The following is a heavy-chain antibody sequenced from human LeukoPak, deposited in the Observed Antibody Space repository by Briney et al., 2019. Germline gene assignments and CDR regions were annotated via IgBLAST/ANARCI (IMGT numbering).Heavy chain of an antibody. CDR3: ARDLLNEGNHLDY. D-gene: IGHD4-23*01. V-gene: IGHV4-59*12. J-gene: IGHJ4*02. Sequence: SETLSLTCTVSGGSITGYYWSWIRQPPGKGLEWIGYISYSGSTNSNPSLKSRVTISVDTSKNQFSLKLSSVTAADTAVYYCARDLLNEGNHLDYWGQGTLVTVSS. CDR2: ISYSGST. CDR1: GGSITGYY.